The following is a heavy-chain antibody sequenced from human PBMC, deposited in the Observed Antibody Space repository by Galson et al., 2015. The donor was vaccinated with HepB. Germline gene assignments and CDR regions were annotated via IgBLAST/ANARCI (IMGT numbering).Heavy chain of an antibody. CDR3: ARDHLVDTAMAAFDL. CDR2: ISSSSSYI. D-gene: IGHD5-18*01. J-gene: IGHJ2*01. CDR1: GFTFSSYS. Sequence: SLRLSCAASGFTFSSYSMNWVRQAPGKGLEWVSSISSSSSYIYYADSVKGRFTISRDNAKSSLYLQMNSLRAEDTAVYYCARDHLVDTAMAAFDLWGRGTLVTVSS. V-gene: IGHV3-21*01.